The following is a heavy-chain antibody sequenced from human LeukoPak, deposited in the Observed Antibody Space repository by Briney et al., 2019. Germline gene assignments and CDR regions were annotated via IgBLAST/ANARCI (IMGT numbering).Heavy chain of an antibody. D-gene: IGHD5-12*01. V-gene: IGHV1-69*04. Sequence: SVKVSFKASGGTFISYAISWVRQAPGQGLEWMGRIIPILGIANYAQKFQGRVTITADKSTSTAYMGLSSLRSEDTAVYYCAREGYSGYDLGAFDIWGQGTMVTVSS. CDR1: GGTFISYA. CDR2: IIPILGIA. CDR3: AREGYSGYDLGAFDI. J-gene: IGHJ3*02.